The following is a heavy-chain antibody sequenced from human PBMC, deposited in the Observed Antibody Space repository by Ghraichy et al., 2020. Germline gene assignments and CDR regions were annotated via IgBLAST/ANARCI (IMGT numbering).Heavy chain of an antibody. CDR3: TSPSALEGTGS. CDR2: IRNRADNYAI. CDR1: GLTFSASA. D-gene: IGHD1-1*01. V-gene: IGHV3-73*01. Sequence: GESLNISCAGSGLTFSASAIHWVRQASGKGLEWVARIRNRADNYAIAYSESVKGRFTISRDDSKNTAFLQMDSLKTEVTAVYYCTSPSALEGTGSWGQGTLVPVSS. J-gene: IGHJ5*02.